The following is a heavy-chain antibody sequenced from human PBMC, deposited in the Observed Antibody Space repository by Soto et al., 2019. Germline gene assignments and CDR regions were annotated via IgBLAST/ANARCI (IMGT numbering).Heavy chain of an antibody. Sequence: QVQVVQSGAEMKKSGSSVKVSCKASGGTFSTYAVTWVRQAPGQGLEWMGGLIPLYGSTNYAPKFQGRLTISADKSASTAYMELSSLKSEDTAVYYCARALYDSSRFDDSWGQGTLVTVSS. CDR2: LIPLYGST. CDR1: GGTFSTYA. J-gene: IGHJ5*01. CDR3: ARALYDSSRFDDS. D-gene: IGHD3-22*01. V-gene: IGHV1-69*14.